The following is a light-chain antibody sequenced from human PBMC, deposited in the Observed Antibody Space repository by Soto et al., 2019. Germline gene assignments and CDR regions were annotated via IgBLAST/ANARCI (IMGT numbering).Light chain of an antibody. Sequence: DLQLTQSPSSLSASVGDSVTITCRASQGISDYLAWYQQKPWKVPKLLSYAASTLQSGVPSLFSGSGSGTDFTLTISSLQPEYVATNYCQKYNIPFTFGPGTKVDIK. CDR1: QGISDY. J-gene: IGKJ3*01. V-gene: IGKV1-27*01. CDR3: QKYNIPFT. CDR2: AAS.